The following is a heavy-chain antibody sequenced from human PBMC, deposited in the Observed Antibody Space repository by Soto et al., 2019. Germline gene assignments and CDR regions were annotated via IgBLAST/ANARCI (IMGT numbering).Heavy chain of an antibody. D-gene: IGHD2-15*01. V-gene: IGHV1-18*01. Sequence: VASVKVSCKASGYTFTSYGISWVRQAPGQGLEWMGWISAYNGNTNYAQKLQGRVTMTTDTSTSTAYMELRSLRSDDTAVYYCARDSYCSGGSCPPPAFDYWGQGTLVTVSS. J-gene: IGHJ4*02. CDR3: ARDSYCSGGSCPPPAFDY. CDR2: ISAYNGNT. CDR1: GYTFTSYG.